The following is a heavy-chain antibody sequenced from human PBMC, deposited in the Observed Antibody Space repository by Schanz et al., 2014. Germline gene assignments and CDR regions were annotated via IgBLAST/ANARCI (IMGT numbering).Heavy chain of an antibody. V-gene: IGHV1-2*02. D-gene: IGHD6-6*01. CDR1: GYTFAVYY. Sequence: QVQLVQSGAEVKKPGASVKVSCKASGYTFAVYYIHWVRQAPGQGLEFMGWINPNSGDTEYGQQFEGRVTMNRDTSISTAYMELSRLRSDDTAVYYCARAGQDFEYSSLSPIWYFDLWGRGTLVTVSS. CDR3: ARAGQDFEYSSLSPIWYFDL. J-gene: IGHJ2*01. CDR2: INPNSGDT.